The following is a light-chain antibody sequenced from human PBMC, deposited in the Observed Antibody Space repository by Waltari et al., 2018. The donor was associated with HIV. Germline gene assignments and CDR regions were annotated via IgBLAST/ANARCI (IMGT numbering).Light chain of an antibody. Sequence: DIQLTQSPSFLSASVGDRVTITCRASQGISSYLAWYQQKPGKAPKLLIYAASTLQSGVPSRFSGSGSGTEFTLTISSLQPEDFATYDCQQLNSYPLGQGTRLEIK. CDR2: AAS. CDR3: QQLNSYP. V-gene: IGKV1-9*01. CDR1: QGISSY. J-gene: IGKJ5*01.